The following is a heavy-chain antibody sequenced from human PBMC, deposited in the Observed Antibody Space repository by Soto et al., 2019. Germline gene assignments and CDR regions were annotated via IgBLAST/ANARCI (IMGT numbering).Heavy chain of an antibody. V-gene: IGHV4-4*02. CDR2: IYHSGST. CDR3: VRLPSLAAGGSCFDY. Sequence: QVQLQESGPGLVKPSGTLSLTCAVSSGSISSSNWWSWVRQPPGKGLEWIGEIYHSGSTNYNPSLKSRVTISVDKSKNQFSLKLNSVTAADTAVYYCVRLPSLAAGGSCFDYWGQGTLVTVSS. J-gene: IGHJ4*02. D-gene: IGHD2-15*01. CDR1: SGSISSSNW.